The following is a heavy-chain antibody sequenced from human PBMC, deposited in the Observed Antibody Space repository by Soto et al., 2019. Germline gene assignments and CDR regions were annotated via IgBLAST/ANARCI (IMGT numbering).Heavy chain of an antibody. J-gene: IGHJ4*02. V-gene: IGHV1-69*12. D-gene: IGHD3-22*01. CDR3: ARDLVNTPYYYDTSGYYATYFDY. CDR2: IIPIFGAA. CDR1: GGTFSSYA. Sequence: QVQLVQSGAEVKKPGSSVKVSCKASGGTFSSYAIGWVRQAPGQGLEWMGGIIPIFGAANYAQKFQGRVTITADESTSTAYMELSSLRSEDTAVYYCARDLVNTPYYYDTSGYYATYFDYWGQGTLVTVSS.